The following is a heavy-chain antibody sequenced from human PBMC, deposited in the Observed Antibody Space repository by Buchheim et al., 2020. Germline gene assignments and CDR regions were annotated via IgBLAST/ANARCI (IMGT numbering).Heavy chain of an antibody. CDR3: ARAGATAGRDY. CDR1: GGSISSPDHY. V-gene: IGHV4-30-4*01. Sequence: QVQLQESGPGLVKPSQTLSLTCAVSGGSISSPDHYWSWIRQPPGKGLEWIGYIYYSGSAYYTSSLKSRVIISVDTPKNPFSLKLSSVTAADTAVYYCARAGATAGRDYWGQGTL. CDR2: IYYSGSA. J-gene: IGHJ4*02. D-gene: IGHD3-10*01.